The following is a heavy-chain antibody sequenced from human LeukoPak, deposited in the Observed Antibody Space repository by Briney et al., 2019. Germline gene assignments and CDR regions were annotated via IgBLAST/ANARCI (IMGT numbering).Heavy chain of an antibody. V-gene: IGHV3-23*01. J-gene: IGHJ4*02. D-gene: IGHD3-16*01. CDR1: GLTFSSYA. CDR2: ISGSGGAT. CDR3: ARQTFTFGGLKILDS. Sequence: PGGSLRLSCAASGLTFSSYAMSWVRQAPGKGLEWVPGISGSGGATYYADSVKGRFTTSRDNSKNTLHLQMDSLRAEDAAIYYCARQTFTFGGLKILDSWGQGTLITVTS.